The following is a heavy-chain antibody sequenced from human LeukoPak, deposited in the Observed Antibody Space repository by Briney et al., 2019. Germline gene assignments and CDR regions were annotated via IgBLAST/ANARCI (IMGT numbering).Heavy chain of an antibody. J-gene: IGHJ3*02. CDR2: IYPGDSDT. CDR3: ARPAVAAAGSGFDI. D-gene: IGHD6-13*01. CDR1: GYIFTTYS. V-gene: IGHV5-51*01. Sequence: GESLKISCQGSGYIFTTYSIAWVRQMPGKGLEWMGIIYPGDSDTRYSPSFQGQVTISADKSISTAYLQWSSLKASDTAMYYCARPAVAAAGSGFDIWGQGTMVTVSS.